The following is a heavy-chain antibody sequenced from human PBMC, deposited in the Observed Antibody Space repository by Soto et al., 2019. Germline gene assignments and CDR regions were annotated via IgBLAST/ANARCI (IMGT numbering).Heavy chain of an antibody. CDR1: GCTFSSYA. CDR2: IIPIFGTA. Sequence: AASVKVSCKASGCTFSSYAISWVRQAPGQGLEWMGGIIPIFGTANYAQKFQGRVTITADESTSTAYMELSSLRSEDTAVYYCARAQYVGRWWFDPWGQGTLVTVSS. CDR3: ARAQYVGRWWFDP. J-gene: IGHJ5*02. D-gene: IGHD2-15*01. V-gene: IGHV1-69*13.